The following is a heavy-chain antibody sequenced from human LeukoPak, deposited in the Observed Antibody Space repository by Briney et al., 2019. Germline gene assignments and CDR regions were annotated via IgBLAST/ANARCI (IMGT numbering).Heavy chain of an antibody. Sequence: NPGGSLRLSCAASGFTLSGYSMNWVRQAPGKGLEWVSSISSSSSYIYYADSVKGRFTISRDNAKNSLYLQMNSLRAEDTAVYYCARGGPEFNNWFDPWGQGTLVTVSS. J-gene: IGHJ5*02. CDR1: GFTLSGYS. CDR2: ISSSSSYI. D-gene: IGHD1-14*01. CDR3: ARGGPEFNNWFDP. V-gene: IGHV3-21*01.